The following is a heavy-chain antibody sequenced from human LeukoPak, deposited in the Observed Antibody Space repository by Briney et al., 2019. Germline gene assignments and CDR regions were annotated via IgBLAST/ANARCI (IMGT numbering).Heavy chain of an antibody. V-gene: IGHV3-7*01. Sequence: GGSLRLSCVASGLAFSRSWMDWVRQAPGKGLEWVANIKEDGSQTYYVDSAKGRFTISRDNAKNSLYLQMDSLRVEDTAIYYCAKSLDYWGRGTLVTVSS. J-gene: IGHJ4*02. CDR1: GLAFSRSW. CDR3: AKSLDY. CDR2: IKEDGSQT.